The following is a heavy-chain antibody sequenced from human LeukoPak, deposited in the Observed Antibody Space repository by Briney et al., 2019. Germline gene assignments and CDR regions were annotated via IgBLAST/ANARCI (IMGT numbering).Heavy chain of an antibody. J-gene: IGHJ4*02. Sequence: SETLSLTCAVNGGSFSGYYWSWIRQPQGKSLEWIGQINHSGSTNNNPSLKSRVTISVATSKNQFFLELTSVTAADTAVYYCARGLAPTSGYYEGGYYYFDSWGQGILVTVSS. CDR3: ARGLAPTSGYYEGGYYYFDS. D-gene: IGHD3-22*01. CDR2: INHSGST. V-gene: IGHV4-34*01. CDR1: GGSFSGYY.